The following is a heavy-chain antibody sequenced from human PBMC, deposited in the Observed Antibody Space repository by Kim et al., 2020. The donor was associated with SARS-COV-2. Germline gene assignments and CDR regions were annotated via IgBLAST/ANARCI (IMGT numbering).Heavy chain of an antibody. CDR3: ARGGVGAKGMSFDY. D-gene: IGHD1-26*01. V-gene: IGHV3-21*01. CDR2: ISSSSSYI. J-gene: IGHJ4*02. Sequence: GGSLRLSCAASGFTFSSYSMNWVRQAPGKGLEWVSSISSSSSYIYYADSVKGRFTISRDNAKNSLYLQMNSLRAEDTAVYYCARGGVGAKGMSFDYWGQGTLVTVSS. CDR1: GFTFSSYS.